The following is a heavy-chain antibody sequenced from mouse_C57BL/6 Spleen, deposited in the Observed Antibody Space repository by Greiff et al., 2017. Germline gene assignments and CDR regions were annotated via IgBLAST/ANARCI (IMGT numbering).Heavy chain of an antibody. D-gene: IGHD2-4*01. J-gene: IGHJ4*01. V-gene: IGHV1-82*01. CDR2: IYPGDGDT. CDR1: GYAFSSSW. CDR3: ARAGMITTLMDY. Sequence: QVQLQQSGPELVKPGASVKISCKASGYAFSSSWMNWVKQRPGKGLEWIGRIYPGDGDTNYNGKFKGKATLTADKASSTAYMQLSSLTSEDSAVYVCARAGMITTLMDYWGQGTSVTVSS.